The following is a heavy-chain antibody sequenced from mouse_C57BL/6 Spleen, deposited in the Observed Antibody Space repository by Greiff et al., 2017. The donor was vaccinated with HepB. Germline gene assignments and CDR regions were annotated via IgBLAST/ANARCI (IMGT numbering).Heavy chain of an antibody. CDR1: GYTFTSYG. J-gene: IGHJ4*01. V-gene: IGHV1-81*01. D-gene: IGHD1-1*02. CDR3: ARGVVATWNYAVDY. Sequence: VKLQESGAELARPGASVKLSCKASGYTFTSYGISWVKQRPGQGLEWIGEIYPRSGNTYYNEKFKGKATLTADKSSSTAYMELRSLTSEDSAVYFGARGVVATWNYAVDYWSQGTSVTVSS. CDR2: IYPRSGNT.